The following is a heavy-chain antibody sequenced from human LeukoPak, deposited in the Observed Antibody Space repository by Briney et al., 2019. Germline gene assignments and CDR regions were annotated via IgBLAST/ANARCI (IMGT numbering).Heavy chain of an antibody. CDR2: IIDDGHTT. V-gene: IGHV3-23*01. Sequence: GGSLRLSCAGAGFTFSSYAMSWVRQAPGKGLEWVSLIIDDGHTTSYADSVKGRFTISRDNSKNTLFLQMNSLRAEDTAVYYCAKYGGHPLPHYYLDYWGQGTQVTVSS. D-gene: IGHD3-16*01. CDR3: AKYGGHPLPHYYLDY. CDR1: GFTFSSYA. J-gene: IGHJ4*02.